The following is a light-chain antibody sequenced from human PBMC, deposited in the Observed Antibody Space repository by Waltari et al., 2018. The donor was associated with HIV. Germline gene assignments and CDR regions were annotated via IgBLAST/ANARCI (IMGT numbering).Light chain of an antibody. CDR2: GNS. CDR1: SSNIGSLYD. CDR3: QSYDSDLGSPV. J-gene: IGLJ3*02. V-gene: IGLV1-40*01. Sequence: QSVLTQPPSVSGAPGQRVNISCTGNSSNIGSLYDVHLYLQTPGSVPKLLNTGNSRPSGVSERFSGSRSGTSASLAITALRAEDEGTYYCQSYDSDLGSPVFGGGTEVTVL.